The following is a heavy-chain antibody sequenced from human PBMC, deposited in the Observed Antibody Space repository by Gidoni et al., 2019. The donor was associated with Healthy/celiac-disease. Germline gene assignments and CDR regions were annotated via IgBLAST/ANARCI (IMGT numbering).Heavy chain of an antibody. Sequence: EVQLLESGGGLVQPGGSLRLSCAASGFTFSSYAMGWVREAPGKGLAWVSAISGSGGSTYYADSVKDQFTISRDNSKNTLYLQMNSLRAEDTAVYYCAKLGAINYYDSSGYYHPFDYWGQGTLVTVSS. CDR2: ISGSGGST. CDR3: AKLGAINYYDSSGYYHPFDY. V-gene: IGHV3-23*01. CDR1: GFTFSSYA. J-gene: IGHJ4*02. D-gene: IGHD3-22*01.